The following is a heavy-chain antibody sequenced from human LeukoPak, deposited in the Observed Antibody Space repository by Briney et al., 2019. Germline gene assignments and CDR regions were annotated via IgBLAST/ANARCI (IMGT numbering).Heavy chain of an antibody. J-gene: IGHJ6*03. Sequence: GGSLRLSCAASHFTFSTYVVHWVRQAPGKGLEWVALMSSDGKNQLYSNSVKGRFSLSRDTSENALYLQMDRLRPEDTATYFCARQGGSLNYHVNYLDVWGRGTTVTVSS. V-gene: IGHV3-30*10. CDR2: MSSDGKNQ. D-gene: IGHD4-11*01. CDR3: ARQGGSLNYHVNYLDV. CDR1: HFTFSTYV.